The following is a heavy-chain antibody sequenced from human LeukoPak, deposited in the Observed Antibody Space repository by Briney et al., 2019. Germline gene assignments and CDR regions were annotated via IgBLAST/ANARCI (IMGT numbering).Heavy chain of an antibody. Sequence: GASVKVSCKASGYTFTSYGISWVRQAPGQGLQWVGWISPYDGNTNYAQRFQARVTMSIDKSTRTVYMELRRLRLDDTAVYYCVRVWPPNAVDRGMTYSDFTALDVWGQGTTVIVSS. J-gene: IGHJ3*01. V-gene: IGHV1-18*01. CDR1: GYTFTSYG. CDR2: ISPYDGNT. CDR3: VRVWPPNAVDRGMTYSDFTALDV. D-gene: IGHD1-20*01.